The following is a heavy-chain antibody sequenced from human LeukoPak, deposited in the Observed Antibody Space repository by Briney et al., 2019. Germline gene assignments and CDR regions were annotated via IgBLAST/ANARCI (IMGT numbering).Heavy chain of an antibody. CDR3: AREGYDSSYY. J-gene: IGHJ4*02. D-gene: IGHD3-22*01. CDR1: GGFISSGGYS. CDR2: IYHSGST. V-gene: IGHV4-30-2*01. Sequence: SQTLSLTCAVSGGFISSGGYSWSWIRQPPGKGLEWIGYIYHSGSTYYNPSLKSRVTISVDRSKNQFSLKLSSVTAADTAVYYCAREGYDSSYYWGQGTLVTVSS.